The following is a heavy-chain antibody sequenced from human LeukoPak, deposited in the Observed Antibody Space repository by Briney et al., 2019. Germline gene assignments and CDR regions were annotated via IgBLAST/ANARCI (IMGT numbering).Heavy chain of an antibody. V-gene: IGHV1-46*01. J-gene: IGHJ6*03. CDR1: GYTFTSYY. CDR2: INPSGGST. Sequence: GASVKVSCKASGYTFTSYYMHWVRQAPGQGLEWMGIINPSGGSTSYAQKFQGRVTMTRDMSTSTVYMELSSLRSEDTAVYYCARGREWRLPYYYYYMDVRGKGTTVTISS. D-gene: IGHD2-8*01. CDR3: ARGREWRLPYYYYYMDV.